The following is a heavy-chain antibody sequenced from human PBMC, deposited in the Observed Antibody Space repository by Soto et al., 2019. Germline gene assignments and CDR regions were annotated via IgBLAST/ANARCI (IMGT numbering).Heavy chain of an antibody. J-gene: IGHJ4*02. CDR1: GFTFSSYG. CDR2: IWYDGSNK. V-gene: IGHV3-33*01. CDR3: ARDGPYSGSYYGVFYFDY. Sequence: QVQLVESGGGVVQPGRSLRLSCAASGFTFSSYGMHWVRQAPGKGLEWVAVIWYDGSNKYYADSVKGRFTISRDNSKNTLYLQMNSLRAEDTAVYYCARDGPYSGSYYGVFYFDYWGQGTLVTVSS. D-gene: IGHD1-26*01.